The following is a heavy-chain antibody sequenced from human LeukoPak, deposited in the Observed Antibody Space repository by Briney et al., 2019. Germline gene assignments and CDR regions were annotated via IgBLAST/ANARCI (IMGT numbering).Heavy chain of an antibody. V-gene: IGHV3-23*01. CDR1: GFTFSSYA. Sequence: PGGSLRLSCAASGFTFSSYAMSWVRPAPGKGLEWVSAISGSGGSTYYADSVKGRFTISRDNSKNTLYLQMNSLRAEDTAVYYCAKLGYSSSWFPNYMDVWGKGTTVTVSS. CDR2: ISGSGGST. J-gene: IGHJ6*03. D-gene: IGHD6-13*01. CDR3: AKLGYSSSWFPNYMDV.